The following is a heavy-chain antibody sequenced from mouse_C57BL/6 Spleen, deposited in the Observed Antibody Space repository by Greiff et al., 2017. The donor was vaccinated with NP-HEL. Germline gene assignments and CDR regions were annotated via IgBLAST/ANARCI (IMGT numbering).Heavy chain of an antibody. CDR2: IAPSDSYT. D-gene: IGHD3-2*02. V-gene: IGHV1-69*01. J-gene: IGHJ2*01. CDR3: ARGSSGHYYFDY. CDR1: GYTFTSYW. Sequence: QVQLQQPGAELVMPGASVKLSCKASGYTFTSYWMHWVKQRPGQGLEWIGEIAPSDSYTNYIQKFKGKSTLTVDKSSSTAYMQLSSLTSEDSAVYYCARGSSGHYYFDYWGQGTTLTVSS.